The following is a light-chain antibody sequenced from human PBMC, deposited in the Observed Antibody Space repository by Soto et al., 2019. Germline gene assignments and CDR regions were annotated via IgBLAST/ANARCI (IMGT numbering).Light chain of an antibody. CDR1: QSVSSSY. CDR3: NQYGSSPYT. V-gene: IGKV3-20*01. J-gene: IGKJ2*01. CDR2: GAS. Sequence: EIVLTQSPGTLSLSPGERATLSCRASQSVSSSYLAWYQQKPGQAPRLLIYGASSSATGIQDRFSGSGSGIDFTITISRLEPEDFAVYYCNQYGSSPYTFGQGTKLEIK.